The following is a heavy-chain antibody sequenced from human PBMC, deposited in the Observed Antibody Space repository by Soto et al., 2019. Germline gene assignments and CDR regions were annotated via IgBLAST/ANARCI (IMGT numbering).Heavy chain of an antibody. Sequence: QVQLQESGPGLVKPSETLSLTCTVSGGSVSSGSYYWSWIRQPPGKGLEWLGYIYNSGGTNYNPTLKSRVTISVETSKTQFSLQLSSVTAADTAVYYCAGVERSRLPGKGMWGSYRADVPNCLDPWGQGTLVTVSS. V-gene: IGHV4-61*01. CDR3: AGVERSRLPGKGMWGSYRADVPNCLDP. J-gene: IGHJ5*02. CDR2: IYNSGGT. CDR1: GGSVSSGSYY. D-gene: IGHD3-16*02.